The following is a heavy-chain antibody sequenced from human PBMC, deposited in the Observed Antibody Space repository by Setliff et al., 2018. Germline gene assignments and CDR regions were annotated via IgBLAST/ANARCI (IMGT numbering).Heavy chain of an antibody. D-gene: IGHD2-2*01. CDR2: IYDSGTT. CDR3: ASCRYQVPYDY. V-gene: IGHV4-39*01. J-gene: IGHJ4*02. CDR1: GASISSDGYY. Sequence: PSETLSLTCIVSGASISSDGYYWSWIRQHPGKGLEWIGYIYDSGTTYYNPSLKSRVTIFVDTSKNQFSLNLNSVTAADTGVYYCASCRYQVPYDYWGQGILVTVSS.